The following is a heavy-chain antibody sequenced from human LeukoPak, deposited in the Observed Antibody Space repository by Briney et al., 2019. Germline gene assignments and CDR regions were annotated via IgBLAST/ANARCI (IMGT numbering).Heavy chain of an antibody. CDR1: GGTFSSYA. Sequence: SVKVSCKASGGTFSSYAISWVRQAPGQGLEWMGGIIPIFGTANYAQKFQGRVTITADESTSTAYMELGSLRSEDTAVYYCARGKSGSYYNFNFDYWGQGTLVTVSS. J-gene: IGHJ4*02. CDR3: ARGKSGSYYNFNFDY. D-gene: IGHD1-26*01. V-gene: IGHV1-69*01. CDR2: IIPIFGTA.